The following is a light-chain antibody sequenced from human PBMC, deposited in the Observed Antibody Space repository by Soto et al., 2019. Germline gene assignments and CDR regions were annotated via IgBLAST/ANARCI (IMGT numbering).Light chain of an antibody. J-gene: IGLJ2*01. CDR3: SSYTSSGTLVVFGGGTI. CDR1: SSDVGGYNY. Sequence: QSVLTQPASVSGSPGQSITISCTGTSSDVGGYNYVSWYQQHPGKAPKLMIYDVSNRPSGVSNRFSGSKSGNTASLTISGLQAEDEADYYCSSYTSSGTLVVFGGGTIFGGGTKLTVL. V-gene: IGLV2-14*01. CDR2: DVS.